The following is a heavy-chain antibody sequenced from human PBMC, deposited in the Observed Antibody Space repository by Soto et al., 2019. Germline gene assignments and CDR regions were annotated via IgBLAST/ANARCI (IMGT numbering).Heavy chain of an antibody. CDR1: GFTFSSYG. V-gene: IGHV3-30*03. J-gene: IGHJ6*02. Sequence: PGGSLRLSCAASGFTFSSYGMHWVRQAPGKGLEWVAVISYDGSNKYYADSVKGRFTISRDNAKNSLYLQMNSLRAEDTAVYYCARDRGYDAHDYYYNAMDVWGQGTMVTVS. CDR2: ISYDGSNK. CDR3: ARDRGYDAHDYYYNAMDV. D-gene: IGHD2-15*01.